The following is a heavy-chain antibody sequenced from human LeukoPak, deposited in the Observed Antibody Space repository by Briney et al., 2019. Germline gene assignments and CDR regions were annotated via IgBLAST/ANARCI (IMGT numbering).Heavy chain of an antibody. V-gene: IGHV3-30*02. CDR2: IRYDGSNK. CDR1: GFTFSSYG. D-gene: IGHD3-10*01. Sequence: GGSLRLSCAASGFTFSSYGMHWVRQAPGKGLEWVAFIRYDGSNKYYADSVKGRFTISRDNSKNTLYLQMNSLRAEDTAVYCCAKAVRTTMVRGVQIDYWGQGTLVTVSS. CDR3: AKAVRTTMVRGVQIDY. J-gene: IGHJ4*02.